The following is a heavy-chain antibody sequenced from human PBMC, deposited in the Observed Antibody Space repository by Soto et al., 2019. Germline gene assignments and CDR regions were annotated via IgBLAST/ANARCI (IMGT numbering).Heavy chain of an antibody. V-gene: IGHV4-34*01. CDR2: INHSGST. CDR1: GGSFSGYY. Sequence: SETLSLTCAVYGGSFSGYYWSWIRQPPGKGLEWIGEINHSGSTYYNPSLKSRVTISVDTSKNQFSLKLSSVTAADTAVYYCASQLVTMVRGATGWFDPWGQGTLVTSPQ. D-gene: IGHD3-10*01. CDR3: ASQLVTMVRGATGWFDP. J-gene: IGHJ5*02.